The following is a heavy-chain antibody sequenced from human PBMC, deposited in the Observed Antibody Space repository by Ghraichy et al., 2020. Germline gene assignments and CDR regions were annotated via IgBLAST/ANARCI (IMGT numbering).Heavy chain of an antibody. V-gene: IGHV4-34*01. CDR3: ARASGEDFWGGPLMDV. D-gene: IGHD3-3*01. CDR1: GGSFIGYY. CDR2: INHSGST. J-gene: IGHJ6*02. Sequence: SETLSLTCAVYGGSFIGYYWSWFRQPPGKGLEWIGEINHSGSTNYNPSLKSRVTISVDTSKNQFSLKLSSVTAADTAVYYCARASGEDFWGGPLMDVWGQGTTVTVSS.